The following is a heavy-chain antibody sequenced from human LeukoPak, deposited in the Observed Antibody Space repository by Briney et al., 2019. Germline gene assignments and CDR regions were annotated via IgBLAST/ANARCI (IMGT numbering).Heavy chain of an antibody. Sequence: ASVKVSCKASGYTFTSYYMHWVRQAPGQGLEWMGIINPSGITSYAQKFQGRVTMTRDTSTSTVYMELSSLRSEDTAVYYCARDLGIAVAGMGDYWGQGTLVTVSS. CDR1: GYTFTSYY. V-gene: IGHV1-46*01. CDR2: INPSGIT. J-gene: IGHJ4*02. CDR3: ARDLGIAVAGMGDY. D-gene: IGHD6-19*01.